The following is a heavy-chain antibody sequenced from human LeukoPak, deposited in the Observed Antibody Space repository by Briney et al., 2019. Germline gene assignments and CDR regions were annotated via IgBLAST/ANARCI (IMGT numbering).Heavy chain of an antibody. Sequence: GGSLRLSCAASRFTFGSYWMHWVRQAPGKGLVWVSRINSDGSSTIYADSVKGRFTISRDNAKNTLYLQMNSLRAEDTAVYYCARVPPNYGGNPVDYWGQGTLVTVSS. D-gene: IGHD4-23*01. CDR2: INSDGSST. J-gene: IGHJ4*02. CDR3: ARVPPNYGGNPVDY. V-gene: IGHV3-74*01. CDR1: RFTFGSYW.